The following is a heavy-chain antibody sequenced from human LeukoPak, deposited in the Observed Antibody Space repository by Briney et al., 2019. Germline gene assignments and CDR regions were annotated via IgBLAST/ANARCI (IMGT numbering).Heavy chain of an antibody. J-gene: IGHJ3*02. CDR3: ARALGGWPDAFDI. V-gene: IGHV3-74*01. Sequence: GGSLRLSCAASRFTFSTYWMHWVRQAPGKGLVWVSRINSDGSYTNYADSVKGRFTISRDNAKNTLYPQMNSLRAEDTAVYYCARALGGWPDAFDIWGQGTMVTVSS. D-gene: IGHD6-19*01. CDR2: INSDGSYT. CDR1: RFTFSTYW.